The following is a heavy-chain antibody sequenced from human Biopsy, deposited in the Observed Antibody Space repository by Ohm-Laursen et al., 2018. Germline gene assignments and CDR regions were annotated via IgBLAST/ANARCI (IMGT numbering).Heavy chain of an antibody. J-gene: IGHJ4*02. CDR2: IKQDGNEK. V-gene: IGHV3-7*01. CDR3: ARARGSGRLRYHFDY. D-gene: IGHD1-26*01. Sequence: LSLTCATSGFTFSDYWMGWVRQAPGKGLEWVANIKQDGNEKYYVDSVMGRFTISRDNGRNSLYLQMNSLRAEDTAVYYCARARGSGRLRYHFDYWGQGTLVTVSS. CDR1: GFTFSDYW.